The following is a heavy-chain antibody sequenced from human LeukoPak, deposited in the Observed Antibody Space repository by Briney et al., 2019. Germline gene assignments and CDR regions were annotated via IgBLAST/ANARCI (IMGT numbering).Heavy chain of an antibody. D-gene: IGHD1-26*01. CDR3: ARGKMVGATAWGGLDY. CDR2: ISSSSSYI. V-gene: IGHV3-21*04. Sequence: GGSLRLSCAASGFTFSSYSMNWVRQAPGQGLEWVSSISSSSSYIYYADSVKGRFTISRDNAKNSLYLQMNSLRAEDTAFYYCARGKMVGATAWGGLDYWGQGTLVTVSS. CDR1: GFTFSSYS. J-gene: IGHJ4*02.